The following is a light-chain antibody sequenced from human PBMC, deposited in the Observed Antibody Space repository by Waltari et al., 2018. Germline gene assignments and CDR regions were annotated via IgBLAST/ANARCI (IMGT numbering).Light chain of an antibody. CDR3: QQSSSSPIT. CDR1: QNINNY. CDR2: ASS. J-gene: IGKJ3*01. Sequence: DIQMTQSPSSLSASVGDRVIIICRASQNINNYLNWYQQKPGKAPKLLIYASSNLQGGVPSRFSGDGSGTDFTLTISTLQPEDFATYYCQQSSSSPITFGPGTKVDVK. V-gene: IGKV1-39*01.